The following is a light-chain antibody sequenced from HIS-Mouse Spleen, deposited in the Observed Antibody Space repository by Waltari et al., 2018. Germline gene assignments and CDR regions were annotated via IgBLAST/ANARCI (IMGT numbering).Light chain of an antibody. Sequence: QSVLTQPPSASGTPGQRVTISCSGSSSNIGRNTVNWYQQLPGTAPKLLIYSNNPRPSGVPDRFSGSKSGTSASLAISGLQSEDEADYYCAAWDESLNGYVFGTGTKVTVL. CDR1: SSNIGRNT. CDR3: AAWDESLNGYV. CDR2: SNN. J-gene: IGLJ1*01. V-gene: IGLV1-44*01.